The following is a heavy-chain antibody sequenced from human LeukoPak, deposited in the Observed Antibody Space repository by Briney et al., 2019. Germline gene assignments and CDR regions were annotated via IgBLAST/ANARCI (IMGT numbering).Heavy chain of an antibody. J-gene: IGHJ4*02. CDR3: ARDIDAVGGTIFVY. CDR1: GFTFSSYA. V-gene: IGHV3-30-3*01. CDR2: ISFDGSNK. D-gene: IGHD1-26*01. Sequence: GGSLRLSCAASGFTFSSYAMHWVRQAPGKGLEWVAVISFDGSNKYYADSVKGRFTISRDNSKNTLYLQMNSLRAEDTAVYYCARDIDAVGGTIFVYWGQGTLVSVSS.